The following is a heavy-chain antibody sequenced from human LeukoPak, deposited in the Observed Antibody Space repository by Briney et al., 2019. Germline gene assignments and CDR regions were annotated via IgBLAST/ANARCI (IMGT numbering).Heavy chain of an antibody. V-gene: IGHV3-7*01. CDR2: IKQDDSEI. D-gene: IGHD2-8*01. Sequence: EGSLRLSCAASGFTFSTYWMTWVRQAPGKGLEWVANIKQDDSEIYYVDSVKGRFTISRDNAKNSLYLQMNSLRAKDTAVYYCARDNNGPDYWGQGTLVTVSS. CDR3: ARDNNGPDY. J-gene: IGHJ4*02. CDR1: GFTFSTYW.